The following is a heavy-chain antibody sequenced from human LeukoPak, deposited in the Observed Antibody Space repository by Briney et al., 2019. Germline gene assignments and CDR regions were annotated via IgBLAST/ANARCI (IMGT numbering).Heavy chain of an antibody. CDR2: IYHSGST. CDR1: GYSISSGYY. CDR3: ARDVLAAAGN. Sequence: PSETLSLTCAVSGYSISSGYYWGWIRQPPGKGLEWIGSIYHSGSTYYNPSLKSRVTISVDTSKNQFSLKLSSVTAADTAVYYCARDVLAAAGNWGQGTEVTVSS. D-gene: IGHD6-13*01. J-gene: IGHJ4*02. V-gene: IGHV4-38-2*02.